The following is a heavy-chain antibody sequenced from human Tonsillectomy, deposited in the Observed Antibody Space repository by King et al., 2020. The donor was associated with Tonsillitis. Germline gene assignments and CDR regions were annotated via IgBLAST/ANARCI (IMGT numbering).Heavy chain of an antibody. J-gene: IGHJ6*02. CDR2: ISGTGGST. V-gene: IGHV3-23*04. Sequence: VQLVESGGGLVQPGGSLRLSCAASVFTFSYYGMSWVGQAPGRGLEWVSVISGTGGSTYYADSGKGRFTISRDISKNTLYLQMNSLRAAETAVYYCAKDPTAHAAYYYYAMDVWGQGTTVTVSS. CDR1: VFTFSYYG. CDR3: AKDPTAHAAYYYYAMDV.